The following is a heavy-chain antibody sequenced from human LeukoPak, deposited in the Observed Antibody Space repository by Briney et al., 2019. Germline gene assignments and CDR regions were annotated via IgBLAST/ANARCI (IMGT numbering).Heavy chain of an antibody. J-gene: IGHJ4*02. D-gene: IGHD3-10*01. CDR2: INPSSGST. Sequence: ASVKVSCKASGYTFTSYYMHWVRQAPGQGLELMGIINPSSGSTTYAQKFRGRLTMTRDMSTSTVYMELSSLRSEDTAVYYCARGRYFFGSGSYGGFDSWGQGTLVTVSS. CDR3: ARGRYFFGSGSYGGFDS. V-gene: IGHV1-46*01. CDR1: GYTFTSYY.